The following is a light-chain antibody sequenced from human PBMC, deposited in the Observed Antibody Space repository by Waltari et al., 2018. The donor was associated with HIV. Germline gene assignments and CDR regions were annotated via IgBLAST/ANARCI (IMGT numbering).Light chain of an antibody. Sequence: QSALTQPPSASGSPGPSVTISCTGTSSDVGSCNFVSWYKQHPGKAPKLLIFEVSKRPSGVPDRFSGSKSGNTASLTVSGLQPEDEADYYCSSYAGSNNLLFGGGTKLTVL. V-gene: IGLV2-8*01. CDR3: SSYAGSNNLL. CDR1: SSDVGSCNF. J-gene: IGLJ2*01. CDR2: EVS.